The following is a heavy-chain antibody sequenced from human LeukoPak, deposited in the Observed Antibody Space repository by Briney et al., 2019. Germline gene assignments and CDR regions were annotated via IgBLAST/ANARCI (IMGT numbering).Heavy chain of an antibody. V-gene: IGHV3-7*01. D-gene: IGHD6-25*01. CDR3: VRDGRNGWHFDY. CDR1: GFTLSSYW. CDR2: TKGDESEK. Sequence: PGGSLRLSCTATGFTLSSYWMSWVRRAPGKGLEWVANTKGDESEKYYLDSVNGRFTISRNNAESSMSLQMNNLRAEDTAVYYCVRDGRNGWHFDYWGQGILVTVSS. J-gene: IGHJ4*02.